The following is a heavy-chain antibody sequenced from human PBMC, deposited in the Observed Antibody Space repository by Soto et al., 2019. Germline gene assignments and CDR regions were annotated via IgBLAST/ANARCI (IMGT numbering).Heavy chain of an antibody. CDR1: GYTFTSYD. J-gene: IGHJ4*02. CDR3: AILKPPRSSRRGLAGV. V-gene: IGHV1-8*01. CDR2: MNPNSGNT. Sequence: ASVKVSCKASGYTFTSYDINWVRQATGQGLEWMGWMNPNSGNTGYAQKFQGRVTMTRNTSISTAYMELSSLRSEDTAVYYCAILKPPRSSRRGLAGVWGQGTLVTVSS. D-gene: IGHD6-13*01.